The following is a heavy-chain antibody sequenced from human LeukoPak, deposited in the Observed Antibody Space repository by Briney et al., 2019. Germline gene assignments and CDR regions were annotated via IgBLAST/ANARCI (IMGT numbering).Heavy chain of an antibody. V-gene: IGHV3-23*01. CDR3: AKGFSSPLPDY. Sequence: PGGSLRLSCVASGFTFSDYAMTWARQAPGKGLEWVSAISGSGVTTYYSDSVKGRFSVSRDNSKNTLYLQMNSLRAEDTAIYYCAKGFSSPLPDYWGQGTLVTVSS. CDR2: ISGSGVTT. CDR1: GFTFSDYA. D-gene: IGHD6-6*01. J-gene: IGHJ4*02.